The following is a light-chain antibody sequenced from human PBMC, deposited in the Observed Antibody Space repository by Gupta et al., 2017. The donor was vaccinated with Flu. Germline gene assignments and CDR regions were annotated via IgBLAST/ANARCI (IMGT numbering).Light chain of an antibody. CDR1: QSISSW. CDR2: QAS. Sequence: IETSQSPSSLAAALGDRVTITCRVSQSISSWLVWYQQKPGKAPKLLIYQASSIESGVPSRFSGSGSGTEFTLTISSLQPDDFANYYFQQKNSYPCSFGQGTKLEIK. V-gene: IGKV1-5*03. CDR3: QQKNSYPCS. J-gene: IGKJ2*04.